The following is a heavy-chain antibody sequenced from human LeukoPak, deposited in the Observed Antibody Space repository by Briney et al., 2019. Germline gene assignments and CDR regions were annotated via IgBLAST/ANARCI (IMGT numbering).Heavy chain of an antibody. D-gene: IGHD5-24*01. CDR1: GFTFSSYA. J-gene: IGHJ4*02. V-gene: IGHV3-23*01. CDR3: ARLNYGYNSYYFDY. CDR2: ISGSGGST. Sequence: GGSLRLSCAASGFTFSSYAMSWVRQAPGKGLEWVSAISGSGGSTYYADSVKGRFTISRDNSKNTLYLQMNSLRAEDTAVYYCARLNYGYNSYYFDYWGQGTLVTVSS.